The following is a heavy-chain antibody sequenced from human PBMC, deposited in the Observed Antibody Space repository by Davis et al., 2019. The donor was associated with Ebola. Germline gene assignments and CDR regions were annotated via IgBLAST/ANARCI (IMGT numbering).Heavy chain of an antibody. Sequence: GESLKISCAASGFTFSDYYMSWIRQAPGKGLEWVSYISSSGSTIYYADSVKGRFTISRDNAKNSLYLQMNSLRAEDTAVYYCARDGYNHHDAFDIWGQGTMVTVSS. CDR2: ISSSGSTI. CDR3: ARDGYNHHDAFDI. J-gene: IGHJ3*02. D-gene: IGHD5-24*01. CDR1: GFTFSDYY. V-gene: IGHV3-11*01.